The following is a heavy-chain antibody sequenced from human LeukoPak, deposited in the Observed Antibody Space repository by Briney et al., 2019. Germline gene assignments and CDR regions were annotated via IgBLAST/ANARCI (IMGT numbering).Heavy chain of an antibody. D-gene: IGHD6-19*01. CDR3: PRQSYASGWNPFDY. CDR2: ISGGGITT. J-gene: IGHJ4*02. CDR1: GFTFSNYA. V-gene: IGHV3-23*01. Sequence: LAEGSLRLSCAASGFTFSNYAMSWVRQAPGKGLEWVSTISGGGITTYYADSAKGRFTISRDNSKNTMFLQMNSLRADDTAVYYCPRQSYASGWNPFDYWGQGILVTVSS.